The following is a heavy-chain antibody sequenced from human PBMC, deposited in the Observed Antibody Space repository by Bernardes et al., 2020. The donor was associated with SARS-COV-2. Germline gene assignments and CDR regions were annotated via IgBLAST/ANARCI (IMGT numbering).Heavy chain of an antibody. D-gene: IGHD2-8*01. J-gene: IGHJ6*02. CDR3: AGVLGDYYYDMDV. CDR1: GLSFSGYY. V-gene: IGHV3-11*04. Sequence: GGSLRLSCAASGLSFSGYYMSWIRQTPGKGLEWVSYISSSGNFIKYADSVEGRFTVSRDNAKKSLYLQMNSLRVDDTAVYYCAGVLGDYYYDMDVWGQGTTVTVSS. CDR2: ISSSGNFI.